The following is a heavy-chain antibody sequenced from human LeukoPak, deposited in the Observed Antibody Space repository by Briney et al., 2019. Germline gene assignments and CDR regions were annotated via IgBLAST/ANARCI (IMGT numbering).Heavy chain of an antibody. J-gene: IGHJ5*02. CDR2: ISTSAATI. Sequence: PGGSLRLSCAASGFTFSDYYMSWIRQAPGKGLEWVSYISTSAATIYYADSVKGRFTISRDNAKNSLYLQMNSLRAEDTAVYYCAKDQWGYCIGGSCYSRWFDPWGQGTLVTVSS. D-gene: IGHD2-15*01. CDR3: AKDQWGYCIGGSCYSRWFDP. V-gene: IGHV3-11*04. CDR1: GFTFSDYY.